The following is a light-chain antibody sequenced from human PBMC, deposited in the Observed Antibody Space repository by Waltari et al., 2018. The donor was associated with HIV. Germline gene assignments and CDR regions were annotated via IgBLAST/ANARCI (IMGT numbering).Light chain of an antibody. CDR1: SSKIGAGYD. V-gene: IGLV1-40*01. J-gene: IGLJ1*01. CDR3: QSYDSSLSGYV. CDR2: GNS. Sequence: QSVLTQPPSVSGAPGQRVTISCTGSSSKIGAGYDVHWYQQHPGTAPKLLIYGNSNRPSGVPDRFSGSKSGTSASLAITGLQAEDEADYYCQSYDSSLSGYVFGTGTKVTVL.